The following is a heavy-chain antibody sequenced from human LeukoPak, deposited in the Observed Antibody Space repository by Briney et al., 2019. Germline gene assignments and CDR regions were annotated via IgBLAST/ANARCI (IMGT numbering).Heavy chain of an antibody. V-gene: IGHV3-23*01. J-gene: IGHJ5*02. CDR3: AKDGGSGSYWLNWFDP. D-gene: IGHD3-10*01. CDR2: ISGSGNRT. Sequence: GGSLRLSCAASGFTFSSFGMNWVRQAPGKGLEWVSAISGSGNRTFYADSVKGRFTISRDNSKNTLYLQMNSLRAEDTAVYYCAKDGGSGSYWLNWFDPWGQGTLVTVSP. CDR1: GFTFSSFG.